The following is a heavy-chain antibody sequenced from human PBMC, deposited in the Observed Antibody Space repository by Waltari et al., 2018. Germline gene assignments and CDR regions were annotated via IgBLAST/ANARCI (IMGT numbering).Heavy chain of an antibody. CDR3: ARHSAYAGTGYYYGMDV. Sequence: QLQLQESGPGLVKPSETLSLTCAVSGGPISSNNYYWDWIRQPPGKGLEWIGSIYYSVSTYYNPSLKSRVTISVDTSKNHFSLKLGSVTAADTSLYYCARHSAYAGTGYYYGMDVWGQGTTVTVSS. CDR2: IYYSVST. CDR1: GGPISSNNYY. J-gene: IGHJ6*02. D-gene: IGHD6-13*01. V-gene: IGHV4-39*01.